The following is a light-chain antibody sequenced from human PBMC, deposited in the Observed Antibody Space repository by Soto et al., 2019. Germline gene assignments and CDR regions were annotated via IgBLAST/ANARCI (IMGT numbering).Light chain of an antibody. J-gene: IGKJ4*01. V-gene: IGKV1-33*01. CDR2: DAS. Sequence: DIQMTQSPSSLSASVGDRVTITCQASQDISNYLNWYQQKPGKAPKLLIYDASNLETGVPSRFRESESGKDFTFTTSSRQLEDIETNYCKHYDNLRLTFGGGTKVEIK. CDR3: KHYDNLRLT. CDR1: QDISNY.